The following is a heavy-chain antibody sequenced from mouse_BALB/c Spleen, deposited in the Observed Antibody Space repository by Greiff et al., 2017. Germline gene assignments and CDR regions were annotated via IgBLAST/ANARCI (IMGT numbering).Heavy chain of an antibody. CDR2: ISYSGST. CDR1: GYSITSDYA. V-gene: IGHV3-2*02. Sequence: EVQLQQSGPGLVKPSQSLSLTCTVTGYSITSDYAWNWIRQFPGNKLEWMGYISYSGSTSYNPSLKSRISITRDTSKNQFFLQLNSVTTEDTATYYCAHDGSHWYFDVWGAGTTVTVSS. D-gene: IGHD2-3*01. J-gene: IGHJ1*01. CDR3: AHDGSHWYFDV.